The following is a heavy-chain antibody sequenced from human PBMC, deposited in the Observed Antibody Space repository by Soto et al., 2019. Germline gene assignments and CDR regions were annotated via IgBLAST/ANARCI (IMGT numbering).Heavy chain of an antibody. V-gene: IGHV3-23*01. CDR2: ISGSGGST. CDR1: GFTFSSYA. Sequence: PGGSLRLSCATSGFTFSSYAMSWVRQAPGKGLEWVSAISGSGGSTYYADSVKGRFTISRDNSKNALYLQMNSLRAEDTAVYYCAKDIKKAAGSSSSFGMDVWGQGTTVTVSS. D-gene: IGHD1-26*01. CDR3: AKDIKKAAGSSSSFGMDV. J-gene: IGHJ6*02.